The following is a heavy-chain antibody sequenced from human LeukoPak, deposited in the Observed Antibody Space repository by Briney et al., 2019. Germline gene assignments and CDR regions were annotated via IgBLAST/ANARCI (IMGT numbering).Heavy chain of an antibody. Sequence: SETLSLTCTVSGASISSHYWSWIRQPPGKGLEWMGYIYYSGSSNYNPSLKSRVTISLDTSKNKFSLNLSSVPAADTAVYYCAKGMGGKYCTNGLCYYSWFDPWGQGTLVTVSS. V-gene: IGHV4-59*11. CDR3: AKGMGGKYCTNGLCYYSWFDP. J-gene: IGHJ5*02. CDR2: IYYSGSS. CDR1: GASISSHY. D-gene: IGHD2-8*01.